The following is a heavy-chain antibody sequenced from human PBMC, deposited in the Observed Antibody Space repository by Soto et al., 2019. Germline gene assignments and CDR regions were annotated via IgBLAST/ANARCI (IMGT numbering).Heavy chain of an antibody. D-gene: IGHD3-10*01. V-gene: IGHV4-34*01. CDR3: ARVKGIYGSGSYYKGYFDY. CDR2: TNHSGST. CDR1: GGSFSGYY. J-gene: IGHJ4*02. Sequence: SETLSLTCAVYGGSFSGYYWSWIRQPPGKGLEWIGETNHSGSTNYNPSLKSRVTISVDTSKNQFSLKLSSVTAADTTVYYCARVKGIYGSGSYYKGYFDYWGQGTLVTVSS.